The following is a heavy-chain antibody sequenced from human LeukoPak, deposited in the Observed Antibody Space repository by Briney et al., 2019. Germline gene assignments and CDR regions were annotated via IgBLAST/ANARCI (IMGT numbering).Heavy chain of an antibody. V-gene: IGHV3-30*18. CDR2: ISYDGSNA. CDR1: GFTFSVYG. Sequence: GSLRLFCAASGFTFSVYGMQWVRQAPGKGLEWVAIISYDGSNAYYGDSVKGRFTISRDNSKSTVYLQMNSLRAEDTAVYYCAKSLLPIVVPAAMADWGQGTLVTVSS. CDR3: AKSLLPIVVPAAMAD. D-gene: IGHD2-2*01. J-gene: IGHJ4*02.